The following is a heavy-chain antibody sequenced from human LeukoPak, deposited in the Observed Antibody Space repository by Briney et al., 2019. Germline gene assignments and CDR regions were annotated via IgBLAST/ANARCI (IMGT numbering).Heavy chain of an antibody. CDR2: ISSSSSYI. CDR1: GFTFSSYS. D-gene: IGHD3-9*01. Sequence: GGSLRLSCAASGFTFSSYSMNWVRQAPGKGLEWVSSISSSSSYIYYADSVKGRFTISRDNAKNSLYLQMNSLRAEDTAVYYCASGHFSYYDFLTGYYGSWFDPWGQGTLVTVSS. J-gene: IGHJ5*02. V-gene: IGHV3-21*01. CDR3: ASGHFSYYDFLTGYYGSWFDP.